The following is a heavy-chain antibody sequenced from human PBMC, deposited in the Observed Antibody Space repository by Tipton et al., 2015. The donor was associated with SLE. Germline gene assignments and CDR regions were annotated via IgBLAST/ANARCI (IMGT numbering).Heavy chain of an antibody. J-gene: IGHJ3*02. CDR3: ARWNFVTMTGGFDI. Sequence: LRLSCAASGFTFSTYWMSWVRQAPGKGLECIGNINYSGTTSYNPSLKSRVTMSVDTSQNQFSLTLRSVTAADTAIYYCARWNFVTMTGGFDIWGQGTMVTVSS. CDR1: GFTFSTYW. CDR2: INYSGTT. V-gene: IGHV4-59*04. D-gene: IGHD1-7*01.